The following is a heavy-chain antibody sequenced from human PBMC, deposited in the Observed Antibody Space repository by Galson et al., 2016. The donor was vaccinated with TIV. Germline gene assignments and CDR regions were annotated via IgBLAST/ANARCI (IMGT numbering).Heavy chain of an antibody. CDR3: ARISGYYDSSGHYIPRSFDY. CDR1: GFSLNTDGMC. CDR2: IDWDDDK. D-gene: IGHD3-22*01. Sequence: PALVKPTQTLTLTCTFSGFSLNTDGMCVNWIRQPPGKALEWLARIDWDDDKSYTSSLKTRLTISKDTSKNQVVRTMTNMDPVDTATYYCARISGYYDSSGHYIPRSFDYWGQGTLVTVSS. J-gene: IGHJ4*02. V-gene: IGHV2-70*11.